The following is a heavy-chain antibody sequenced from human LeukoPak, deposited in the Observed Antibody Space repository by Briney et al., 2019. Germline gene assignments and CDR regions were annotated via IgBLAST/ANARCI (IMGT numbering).Heavy chain of an antibody. J-gene: IGHJ4*02. Sequence: PGGSLRLSCAASGFTFSDYYMSWIRQAPGKGLEWVSYISSSGSTIYYADSVKGRFTISRDNSKNTLYLQMNSLRAEDTAVYYCTKLNNYGDYWGQGTQVTVSS. CDR1: GFTFSDYY. CDR2: ISSSGSTI. CDR3: TKLNNYGDY. V-gene: IGHV3-11*04. D-gene: IGHD5-18*01.